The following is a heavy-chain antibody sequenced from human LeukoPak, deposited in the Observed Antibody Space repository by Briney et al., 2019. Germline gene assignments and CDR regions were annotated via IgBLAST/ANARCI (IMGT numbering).Heavy chain of an antibody. D-gene: IGHD6-19*01. J-gene: IGHJ6*03. V-gene: IGHV3-48*04. CDR3: AIYSGSGSLMANYMDV. Sequence: GGSLRLSCAASGFTFSIYGMNWVRQAPGKGLEWVSYISSSGSTIYYADSVKGRFTISRDNAKNSLYLQMNSLRAEDTAVYYCAIYSGSGSLMANYMDVWGKGTTVTISS. CDR1: GFTFSIYG. CDR2: ISSSGSTI.